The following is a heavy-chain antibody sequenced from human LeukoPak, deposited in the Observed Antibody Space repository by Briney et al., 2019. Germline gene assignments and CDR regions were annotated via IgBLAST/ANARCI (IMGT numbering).Heavy chain of an antibody. CDR1: GGSISSYY. V-gene: IGHV4-59*01. CDR2: IYYSGST. D-gene: IGHD5-24*01. Sequence: SETLSLTCTVSGGSISSYYWSWIRQPPGKGLEWIGYIYYSGSTNYNPSLKSRVTISVDTSKNQFSLKLSSVTAADTAVYYCARVGWLQLLGAFDIWGQGTMVTVSS. CDR3: ARVGWLQLLGAFDI. J-gene: IGHJ3*02.